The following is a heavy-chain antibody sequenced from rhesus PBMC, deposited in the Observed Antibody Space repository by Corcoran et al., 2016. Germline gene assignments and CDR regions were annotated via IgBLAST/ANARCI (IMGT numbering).Heavy chain of an antibody. CDR3: ARARRGSGWYFDL. CDR2: ISGSSGVT. CDR1: GGSVSSGNW. D-gene: IGHD6-31*01. V-gene: IGHV4-65*01. Sequence: QVQLQESGPGLVKPSETLSLTCGVSGGSVSSGNWWSWIRQPPGKGLEWIGYISGSSGVTSYHPSLEGRVTISKDTSKNQFSLKLGSVTAADTAVYYCARARRGSGWYFDLWGPGTPITISS. J-gene: IGHJ2*01.